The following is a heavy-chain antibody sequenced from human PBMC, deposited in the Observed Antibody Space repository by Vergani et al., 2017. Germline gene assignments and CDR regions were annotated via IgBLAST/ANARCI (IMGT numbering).Heavy chain of an antibody. D-gene: IGHD2-15*01. CDR1: GFTFSSYG. V-gene: IGHV3-30*02. CDR3: AKDHLGYCSGGSCPLEDEYFQH. Sequence: QVQLVESGGGVVQPGGSLRLSCAASGFTFSSYGMHWVRQAPGKGLEWVAFIRYDGSNKYYADSVKGRFTISRDNSKNTLYLQMNSLRAEDTAVYYCAKDHLGYCSGGSCPLEDEYFQHWGQGTLVTVSS. J-gene: IGHJ1*01. CDR2: IRYDGSNK.